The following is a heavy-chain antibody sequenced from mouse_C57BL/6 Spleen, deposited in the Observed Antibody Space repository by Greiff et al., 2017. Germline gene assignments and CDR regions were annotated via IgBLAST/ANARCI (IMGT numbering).Heavy chain of an antibody. CDR1: GYAFTNYL. J-gene: IGHJ3*01. V-gene: IGHV1-54*01. CDR3: ARSGGKAWFAY. Sequence: QVQLKQSGAELVRPGTSVKVSCKASGYAFTNYLIEWVKQRPGQGLEWIGVINPGSGGTNYNEKFKGKATLTADKSSSTAYMQLNSLTSEDSAVYFCARSGGKAWFAYWGQGTLVTVSA. D-gene: IGHD1-1*02. CDR2: INPGSGGT.